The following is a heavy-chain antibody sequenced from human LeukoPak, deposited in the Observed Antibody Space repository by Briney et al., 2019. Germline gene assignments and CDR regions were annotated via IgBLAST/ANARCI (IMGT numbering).Heavy chain of an antibody. D-gene: IGHD5-18*01. Sequence: PGGSLRLSCAASGXTFSNYDMHWVRQATGTGREWVSVIGTAGNTYYADSVKGRFTISRENGKNSLYLQMNSLRAEDTAVYYCARGSLSGGYGAYDIWGQGTMVTVSS. V-gene: IGHV3-13*04. J-gene: IGHJ3*02. CDR3: ARGSLSGGYGAYDI. CDR2: IGTAGNT. CDR1: GXTFSNYD.